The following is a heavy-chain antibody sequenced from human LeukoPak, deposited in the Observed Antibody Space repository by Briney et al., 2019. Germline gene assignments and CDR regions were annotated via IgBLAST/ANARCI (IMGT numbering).Heavy chain of an antibody. J-gene: IGHJ4*02. CDR3: AGVAYYYGSGSYEDYHFDY. D-gene: IGHD3-10*01. CDR1: GGSISSYY. Sequence: SETLSLTCTVSGGSISSYYWSWIRQPAGKGLEWIGRIYTSGSTNYNPSLKSRVTMSVDTSKNQFSLKLSSVTAADTAVYYCAGVAYYYGSGSYEDYHFDYWGQGTLVTVSS. V-gene: IGHV4-4*07. CDR2: IYTSGST.